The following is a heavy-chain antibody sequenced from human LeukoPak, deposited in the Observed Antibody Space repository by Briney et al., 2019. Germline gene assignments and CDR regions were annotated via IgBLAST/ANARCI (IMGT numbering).Heavy chain of an antibody. Sequence: GGSLRLSCAASGFTFSSYGMHWVRQAPGKGLEWVAVISYDGSNKYYADSVKGRFTISRDNSKNTLYLQMNSLRAEDTAVYYCAKRYYDFWSGSRTGYYGMDVWGQGTTVTASS. V-gene: IGHV3-30*18. J-gene: IGHJ6*02. CDR3: AKRYYDFWSGSRTGYYGMDV. CDR2: ISYDGSNK. CDR1: GFTFSSYG. D-gene: IGHD3-3*01.